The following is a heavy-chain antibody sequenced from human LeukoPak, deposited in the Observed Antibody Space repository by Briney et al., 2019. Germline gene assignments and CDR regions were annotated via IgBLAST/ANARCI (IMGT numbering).Heavy chain of an antibody. CDR3: ARNMAY. D-gene: IGHD2/OR15-2a*01. CDR2: IYNSGST. CDR1: GGSISTYY. J-gene: IGHJ1*01. V-gene: IGHV4-59*01. Sequence: SETLSLTCTVSGGSISTYYWSWIRQPPGKGLEWIGYIYNSGSTNYNPSLKSRATISLDTPKNQFSLKLSSVTAADTAVYYCARNMAYWGQGTLVTVSP.